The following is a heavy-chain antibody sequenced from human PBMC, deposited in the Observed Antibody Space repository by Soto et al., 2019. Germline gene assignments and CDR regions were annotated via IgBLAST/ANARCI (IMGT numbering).Heavy chain of an antibody. CDR3: AKGGTIFGVRRWFDP. D-gene: IGHD3-3*01. CDR1: GFTFSNYA. Sequence: GGSLRLSCAPSGFTFSNYAMTWVRQAPGKGLEWVSGIDSGGSTPYYADSVKGRFTISRDNSKNTLSLQMNSLRVEDTGLYYCAKGGTIFGVRRWFDPWGQRTLVTVSS. J-gene: IGHJ5*02. CDR2: IDSGGSTP. V-gene: IGHV3-23*01.